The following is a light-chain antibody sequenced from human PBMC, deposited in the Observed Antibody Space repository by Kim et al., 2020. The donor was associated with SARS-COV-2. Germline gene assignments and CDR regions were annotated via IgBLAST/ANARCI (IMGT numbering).Light chain of an antibody. J-gene: IGLJ1*01. CDR1: SLRKYY. Sequence: SSELTQDPAVSVALGQTVRITCQGDSLRKYYATWYQQKAGQAPVLVFYAKDKRPSGVPDRLSVSTSGNTAYLTITVAQAADEADYFFPSRDSRGNVVFG. V-gene: IGLV3-19*01. CDR2: AKD. CDR3: PSRDSRGNVV.